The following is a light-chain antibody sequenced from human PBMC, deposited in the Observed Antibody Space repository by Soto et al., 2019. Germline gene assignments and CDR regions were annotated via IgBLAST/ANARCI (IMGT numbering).Light chain of an antibody. CDR3: CSYAGSSTLGV. CDR2: EVS. V-gene: IGLV2-23*02. J-gene: IGLJ3*02. Sequence: HSVLTQPASVSGSPGQSITISCTGTSSDVGSYNLVSWYQQHPGKAPKLMIYEVSKRPSGVSNRFSGSKSGNTASLTISGLQAEDEADYYCCSYAGSSTLGVFGGGTQLTVL. CDR1: SSDVGSYNL.